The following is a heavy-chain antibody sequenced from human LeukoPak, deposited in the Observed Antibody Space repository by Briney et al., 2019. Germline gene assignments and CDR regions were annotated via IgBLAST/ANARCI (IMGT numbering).Heavy chain of an antibody. D-gene: IGHD6-13*01. CDR1: GFSFSSHT. CDR2: IGSDGTTM. Sequence: GGSLRLSCAASGFSFSSHTMDWVRQAPGKGLEWVSSIGSDGTTMFYADSVKGRFTISRDNAKNSLSLQMNSLRAEDTAVYYCAKDLVGLWQQLVVWGQGTLVTVSS. V-gene: IGHV3-48*01. CDR3: AKDLVGLWQQLVV. J-gene: IGHJ4*02.